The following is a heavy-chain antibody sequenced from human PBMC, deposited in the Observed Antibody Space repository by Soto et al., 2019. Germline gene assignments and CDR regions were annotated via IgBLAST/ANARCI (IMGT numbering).Heavy chain of an antibody. CDR2: INPSGGSI. CDR3: ARDRGRGGSYYIYFYGMDV. Sequence: QVQVVQSGAEVKKPGASVKVSCKASGYTFTTYYIHWVRQAPGQGLEWMGVINPSGGSINYAQKCQGRVTMTRDTSTSIVYMELSSLRSEDTAVYYCARDRGRGGSYYIYFYGMDVWGQGSTVTVSS. J-gene: IGHJ6*02. D-gene: IGHD1-26*01. V-gene: IGHV1-46*01. CDR1: GYTFTTYY.